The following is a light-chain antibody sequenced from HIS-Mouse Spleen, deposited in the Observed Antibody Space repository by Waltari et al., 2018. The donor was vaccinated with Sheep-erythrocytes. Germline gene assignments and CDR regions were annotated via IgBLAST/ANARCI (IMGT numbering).Light chain of an antibody. V-gene: IGKV1-39*01. Sequence: DIQMTQYPSSLSASVGDRVTITCRASQSISSYLNWYQQKPGKAPKLLIYAASRLQSGVPSRFSVNGSETDFTLTISSLQPEDFATYYWQQSYSTPPLTFGGGTKVEIK. CDR2: AAS. J-gene: IGKJ4*01. CDR1: QSISSY. CDR3: QQSYSTPPLT.